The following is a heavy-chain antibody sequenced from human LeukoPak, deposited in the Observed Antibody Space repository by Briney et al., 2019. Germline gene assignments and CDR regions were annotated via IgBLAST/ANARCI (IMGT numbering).Heavy chain of an antibody. CDR1: GGSISSSSNS. CDR3: ARQGRQQLVPEFDY. CDR2: IYYSGST. V-gene: IGHV4-39*01. D-gene: IGHD6-13*01. Sequence: SETLSLTCTVSGGSISSSSNSWGWVRQPPGKGLEWIGSIYYSGSTYYNPSLKSRVTISLDTSKNQFSLKLSSVTAADTAVYFCARQGRQQLVPEFDYWGQGTLVTVSS. J-gene: IGHJ4*02.